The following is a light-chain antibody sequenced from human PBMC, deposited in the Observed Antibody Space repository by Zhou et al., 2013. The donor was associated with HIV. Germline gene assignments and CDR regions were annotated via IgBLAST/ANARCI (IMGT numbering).Light chain of an antibody. CDR2: AAS. V-gene: IGKV1-8*01. Sequence: AIRMTQSPSSISASTGDRVTITCRANQDISNYLAWYQQKPGKAPMLLIYAASTLQSGVPSRFSGSGSGTDFSLTISSLQPEDLATYYCQQSYRTLAFGGGTKVEIK. CDR1: QDISNY. CDR3: QQSYRTLA. J-gene: IGKJ4*01.